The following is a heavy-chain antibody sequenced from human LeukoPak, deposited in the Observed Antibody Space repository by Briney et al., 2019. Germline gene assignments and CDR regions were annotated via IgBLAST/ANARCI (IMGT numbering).Heavy chain of an antibody. CDR3: ARGDILTGYYSNPFDY. CDR1: GGTFSSYA. D-gene: IGHD3-9*01. J-gene: IGHJ4*02. CDR2: IIPIFGTA. Sequence: ASVKVSCKASGGTFSSYAISWVRQAPGQGLEWMGGIIPIFGTANYAQKFQGRVTITTDESTSTAYMELSSLRSEDTAVYYCARGDILTGYYSNPFDYWGQGTLVTVSS. V-gene: IGHV1-69*05.